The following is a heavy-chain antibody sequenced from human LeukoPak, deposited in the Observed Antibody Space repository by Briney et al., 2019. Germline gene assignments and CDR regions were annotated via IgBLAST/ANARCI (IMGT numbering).Heavy chain of an antibody. CDR3: AKDGGYSGYDSENTYYYYGMDV. CDR1: GFTFSSYG. D-gene: IGHD5-12*01. J-gene: IGHJ6*02. V-gene: IGHV3-30*18. Sequence: GRSLRLSCAASGFTFSSYGMRWVRQAPGKGLEWVAVISYDGSNKYYADSVKGRFTISRDNSKNTLYLQMNSLRAEDTAVYYCAKDGGYSGYDSENTYYYYGMDVWGQGTTVTVSS. CDR2: ISYDGSNK.